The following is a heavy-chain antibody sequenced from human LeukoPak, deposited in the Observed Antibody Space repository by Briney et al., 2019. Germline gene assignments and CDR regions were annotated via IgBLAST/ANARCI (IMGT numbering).Heavy chain of an antibody. CDR3: ASYDYYDSSGYYYGVLGY. CDR1: GGSISSSSYY. D-gene: IGHD3-22*01. Sequence: PSETLSLTCTVSGGSISSSSYYWGWIRQPPGKGLEWIGSIYYSGSTYYNPSLKSRVTISVDTSKNQFSLKLSSVTAADTAVYYCASYDYYDSSGYYYGVLGYWGQGTLVTVSS. CDR2: IYYSGST. J-gene: IGHJ4*02. V-gene: IGHV4-39*07.